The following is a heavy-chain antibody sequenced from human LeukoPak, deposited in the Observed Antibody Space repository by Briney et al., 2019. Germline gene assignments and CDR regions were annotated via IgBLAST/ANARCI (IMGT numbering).Heavy chain of an antibody. Sequence: NPSETLSLTCAVYGGSFSGYYWSWIRQPPGKGLEWIGEINHSGSTNYNPSLKSRVTISVDTSKNQFSLKLSSVTAADTAVYYCARAGNLIAAAGTIYWGQGTLVTVSS. D-gene: IGHD6-13*01. CDR1: GGSFSGYY. CDR3: ARAGNLIAAAGTIY. CDR2: INHSGST. V-gene: IGHV4-34*01. J-gene: IGHJ4*02.